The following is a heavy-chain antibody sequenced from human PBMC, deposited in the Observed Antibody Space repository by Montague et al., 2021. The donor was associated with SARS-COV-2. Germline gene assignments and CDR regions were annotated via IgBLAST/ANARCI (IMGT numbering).Heavy chain of an antibody. CDR1: GFSVSTSGLC. D-gene: IGHD6-19*01. V-gene: IGHV2-70*01. J-gene: IGHJ2*01. Sequence: VTPTQTLTLTCTFSGFSVSTSGLCVSWIRQPPGKALEWLAPIDWDDDTYYSTSLKTRLAISKDTSKNQVVLTMTDMDPVDTGTYYCARIPEYSSGGGPDWYFDLWGRGTLVTVSS. CDR3: ARIPEYSSGGGPDWYFDL. CDR2: IDWDDDT.